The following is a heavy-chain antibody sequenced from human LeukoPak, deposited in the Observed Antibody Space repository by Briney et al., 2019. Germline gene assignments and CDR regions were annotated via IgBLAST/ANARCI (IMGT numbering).Heavy chain of an antibody. CDR1: GFTFSNAW. J-gene: IGHJ4*02. CDR2: IKSKTDGGTT. D-gene: IGHD6-19*01. V-gene: IGHV3-15*01. Sequence: GGSLRLSCAASGFTFSNAWMSCVRQAPGKGLEWVGRIKSKTDGGTTDYAAPVKGRFTISRDDSKNTLYLQMNSLKTEDTAVYYCTTDLEVAGTVDYWGQGTLVTVSS. CDR3: TTDLEVAGTVDY.